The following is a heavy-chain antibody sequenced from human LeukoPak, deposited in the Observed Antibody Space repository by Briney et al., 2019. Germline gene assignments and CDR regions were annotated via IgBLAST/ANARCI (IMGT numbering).Heavy chain of an antibody. D-gene: IGHD5-12*01. J-gene: IGHJ4*02. CDR2: ISAYNGNT. CDR1: GYTFTSYG. V-gene: IGHV1-18*01. Sequence: ASVKVSCKASGYTFTSYGISWVRQAPGQGLEWMGWISAYNGNTNYAQKLQGRVNMTTDTSTSTAYMELRSLRSDDTAVYYCARAPGYSGYDFLDYWGQGTLITVSS. CDR3: ARAPGYSGYDFLDY.